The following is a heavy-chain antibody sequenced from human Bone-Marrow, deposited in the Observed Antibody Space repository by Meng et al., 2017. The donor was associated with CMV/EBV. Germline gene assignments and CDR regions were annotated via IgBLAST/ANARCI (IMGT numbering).Heavy chain of an antibody. D-gene: IGHD6-13*01. CDR2: INPNSGGT. J-gene: IGHJ5*02. CDR3: ARIANGGWFDP. CDR1: GYTFTGYY. V-gene: IGHV1-2*02. Sequence: ASVKVSCKASGYTFTGYYMHWVRQAPGQGLEWMGWINPNSGGTTYAQKFQGKVTMTRDTSISTAYMELSRLGSDDTAVYYCARIANGGWFDPWGQGTLVTVSS.